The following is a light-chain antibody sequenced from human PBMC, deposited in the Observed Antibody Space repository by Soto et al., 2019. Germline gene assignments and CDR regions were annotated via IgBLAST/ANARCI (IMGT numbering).Light chain of an antibody. CDR3: MQATQFPLT. Sequence: DIVMTQTPLSSPVTLGQPASISCRSSQSLVHRDGNTYLSLLQQRPGQPPRLLIYMISERFSGVPDRFSGSGAGTDFTLKISRVEAEDVGVYYCMQATQFPLTFGGGTKVEIK. J-gene: IGKJ4*01. CDR2: MIS. V-gene: IGKV2-24*01. CDR1: QSLVHRDGNTY.